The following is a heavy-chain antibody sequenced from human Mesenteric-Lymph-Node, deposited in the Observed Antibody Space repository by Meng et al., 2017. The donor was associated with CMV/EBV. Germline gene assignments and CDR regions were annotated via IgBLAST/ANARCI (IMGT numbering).Heavy chain of an antibody. CDR1: GGSFSGYY. Sequence: QVQLHQWGARLLNPSEALSVTCAVYGGSFSGYYWNWIRQSPEKGLEWIGEINHSGSTTYNPSFTSRIIISVDTSTNQISLNMSSVTAADTAVYYCARGSSYDILTGYFDYWGQGALVTVSS. CDR2: INHSGST. J-gene: IGHJ4*02. D-gene: IGHD3-9*01. CDR3: ARGSSYDILTGYFDY. V-gene: IGHV4-34*01.